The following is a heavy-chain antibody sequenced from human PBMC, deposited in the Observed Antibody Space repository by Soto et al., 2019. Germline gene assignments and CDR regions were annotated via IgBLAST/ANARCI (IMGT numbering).Heavy chain of an antibody. CDR3: AKGEQQLGRGGNWFDP. D-gene: IGHD6-13*01. CDR2: ISGSGGST. V-gene: IGHV3-23*01. Sequence: EVQLLESGGGLVQPGGSLRLSCAASGFTFSSYAMSWVRQAPGKGLEWVSAISGSGGSTYYADSVKGRFTISRDNSKNTLYLQMNSLRAEDTAVYYCAKGEQQLGRGGNWFDPWGQGTLVTVSS. J-gene: IGHJ5*02. CDR1: GFTFSSYA.